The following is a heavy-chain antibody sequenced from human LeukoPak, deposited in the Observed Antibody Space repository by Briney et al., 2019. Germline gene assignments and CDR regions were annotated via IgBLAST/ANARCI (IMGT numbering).Heavy chain of an antibody. V-gene: IGHV3-33*01. D-gene: IGHD1-1*01. Sequence: PGRSPRLSCVVSGFTFSRYGVHWVRQAPGKGLEWVALIWYDGSNKYYADSVKGRFTISRDDSKNTLYLQMNSLRAEDTAVYYCAGDPGTTSYYFDYWGQGTLVTVSS. CDR3: AGDPGTTSYYFDY. CDR1: GFTFSRYG. CDR2: IWYDGSNK. J-gene: IGHJ4*02.